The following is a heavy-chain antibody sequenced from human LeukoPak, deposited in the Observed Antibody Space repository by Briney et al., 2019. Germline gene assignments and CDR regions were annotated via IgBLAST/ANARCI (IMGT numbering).Heavy chain of an antibody. J-gene: IGHJ3*02. CDR1: GFTFRRYW. V-gene: IGHV3-7*01. D-gene: IGHD1-14*01. CDR3: AREVSGAFDI. Sequence: PGGSLRLSCGASGFTFRRYWMTWVRQAPGKGLEWVANIKEDGNDKKYVDSVKGRFTNSRYNAKNSLFLQMNSLRAEDTAVYYCAREVSGAFDIWGQGTMVTVSS. CDR2: IKEDGNDK.